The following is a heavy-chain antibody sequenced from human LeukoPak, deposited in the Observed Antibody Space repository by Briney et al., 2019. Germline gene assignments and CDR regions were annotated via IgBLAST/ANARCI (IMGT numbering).Heavy chain of an antibody. CDR3: ARDGDGLDV. CDR1: GFTFSKFW. V-gene: IGHV3-7*01. Sequence: GGSLRLSCAAPGFTFSKFWMSWARQAPGGGLEWVADLNEDGGGKYYVDSVRGRFTISRDNAKNSLYLQMNSLRVEDTAVYLCARDGDGLDVWGQGTMVTVSS. CDR2: LNEDGGGK. J-gene: IGHJ3*01.